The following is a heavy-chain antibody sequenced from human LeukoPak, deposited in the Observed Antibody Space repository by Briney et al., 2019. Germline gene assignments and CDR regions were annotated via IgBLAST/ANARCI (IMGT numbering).Heavy chain of an antibody. CDR2: VSGSGGST. J-gene: IGHJ4*02. Sequence: GGSLRLSCAASGFTFSSYAMSWVRQAPGKGLEWVSAVSGSGGSTYYADSVKGRFTISRDNSKNTLYLQMNSLRAEDTAVYYCAKDLKANPVAGRHFDYWGQGTLVTVSS. CDR1: GFTFSSYA. D-gene: IGHD6-19*01. CDR3: AKDLKANPVAGRHFDY. V-gene: IGHV3-23*01.